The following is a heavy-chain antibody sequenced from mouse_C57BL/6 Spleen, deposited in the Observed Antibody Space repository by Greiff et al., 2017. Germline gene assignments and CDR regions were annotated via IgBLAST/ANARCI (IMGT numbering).Heavy chain of an antibody. CDR2: IRDGGSYT. CDR3: ASLTMIKAFAY. J-gene: IGHJ3*01. V-gene: IGHV5-4*03. CDR1: GFTFSSYA. D-gene: IGHD2-4*01. Sequence: EVKLMESGGGLVKPGGSLKLSCAASGFTFSSYAMSWVRQTPEKRLEWVATIRDGGSYTYYPDNVKGRFTISRDNAKNNLYLQMSHLKSEDTAMYYCASLTMIKAFAYWGQGTLVTVSA.